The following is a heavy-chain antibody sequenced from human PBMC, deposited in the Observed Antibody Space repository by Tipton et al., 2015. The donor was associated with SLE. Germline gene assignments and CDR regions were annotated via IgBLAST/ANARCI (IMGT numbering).Heavy chain of an antibody. CDR2: IIPILGIA. CDR1: GGTFSSYT. Sequence: QVQLVQSGPEVKKPGSSVKVSCKASGGTFSSYTISWVRQAPGQGLEWMGRIIPILGIANYAQKFQGRVTITADKSTSTAYMELSSLRSEDTAVYYCARGAVLRFPYYFDYWGQGTLVTVSS. CDR3: ARGAVLRFPYYFDY. J-gene: IGHJ4*02. D-gene: IGHD3-3*01. V-gene: IGHV1-69*09.